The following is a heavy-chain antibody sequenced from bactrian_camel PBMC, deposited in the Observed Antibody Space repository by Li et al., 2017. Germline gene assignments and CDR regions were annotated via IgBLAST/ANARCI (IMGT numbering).Heavy chain of an antibody. D-gene: IGHD1*01. CDR2: INAGGGST. CDR3: AEECRGRGLETGDID. Sequence: QLVESGGGLVQPGGSLRLSCAVSGFTFSGYYMSWVRQAPGKGLEWVSGINAGGGSTNYADSVRGRFSISQDNAKNTLYLQLNSLRPEDTAIYYCAEECRGRGLETGDIDRGQGTQVTVS. CDR1: GFTFSGYY. V-gene: IGHV3S28*01. J-gene: IGHJ4*01.